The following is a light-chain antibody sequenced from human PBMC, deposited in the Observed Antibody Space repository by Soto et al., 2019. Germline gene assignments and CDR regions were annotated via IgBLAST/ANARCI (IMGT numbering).Light chain of an antibody. CDR3: QQFVSSPPWT. CDR2: GAS. J-gene: IGKJ1*01. V-gene: IGKV3-20*01. Sequence: ETMMTQSPDTLSVSLGERATLSCRATQTLRSSLAWYQQKPGQAPRLLIFGASSRATGIPDRFSGSGSGTDFTLTISRLEPEYFAVYFCQQFVSSPPWTFGQGTKVEIK. CDR1: QTLRSS.